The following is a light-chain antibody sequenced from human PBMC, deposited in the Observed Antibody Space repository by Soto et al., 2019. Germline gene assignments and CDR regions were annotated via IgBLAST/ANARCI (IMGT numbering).Light chain of an antibody. V-gene: IGLV1-51*01. CDR2: DNN. J-gene: IGLJ1*01. CDR1: SSNIGNNY. CDR3: GTWDSSLSAYV. Sequence: QSVLTQPPSVSAAPGQKVTISCSGSSSNIGNNYVSWYQYVPGTAPKLLIYDNNKRPSGIPDRFSGSKSGTSATLGITGLQTGDEADYYCGTWDSSLSAYVFGTGTKLTVL.